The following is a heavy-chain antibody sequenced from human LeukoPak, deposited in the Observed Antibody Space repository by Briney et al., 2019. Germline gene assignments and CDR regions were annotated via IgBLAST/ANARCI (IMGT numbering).Heavy chain of an antibody. CDR2: IKRKGDDGTI. V-gene: IGHV3-15*01. D-gene: IGHD3/OR15-3a*01. CDR1: GFTFSNSW. Sequence: GGSLRLSCAASGFTFSNSWMSWVRQAPGKGLEWVGRIKRKGDDGTIDYAAPVKGRLTISRDDLKNTLYLQMNSLKSEDTAVYYCTAGTGRSDFDYWGQGTLVTVSS. J-gene: IGHJ4*02. CDR3: TAGTGRSDFDY.